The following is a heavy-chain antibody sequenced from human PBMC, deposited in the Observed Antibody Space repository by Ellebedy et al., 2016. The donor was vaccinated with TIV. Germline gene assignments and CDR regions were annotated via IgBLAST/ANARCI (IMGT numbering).Heavy chain of an antibody. Sequence: AASVKVSCKASGYTFTGYYMHWVRQAPGQGLEWMGWINPNSGNTGYAQKFQGRVTMTRNTSISTAYMELSSLRSEDTAVYYCARLWFPGPWGQGTLVTVSS. J-gene: IGHJ5*02. V-gene: IGHV1-8*02. CDR1: GYTFTGYY. D-gene: IGHD3-10*01. CDR3: ARLWFPGP. CDR2: INPNSGNT.